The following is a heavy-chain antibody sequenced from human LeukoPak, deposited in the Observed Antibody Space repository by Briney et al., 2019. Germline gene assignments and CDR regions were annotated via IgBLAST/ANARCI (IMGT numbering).Heavy chain of an antibody. CDR2: FDPEDGET. CDR3: ATARYSGSYSPPDY. J-gene: IGHJ4*02. V-gene: IGHV1-24*01. D-gene: IGHD1-26*01. CDR1: GYTLTELS. Sequence: ASVKVSCKVSGYTLTELSMHWVRQAPGKGLEWMGGFDPEDGETIYAQKFQGRVTMTEDTSTDTAYMELSSLRSEDTAVYYCATARYSGSYSPPDYWGQGTLVTVPS.